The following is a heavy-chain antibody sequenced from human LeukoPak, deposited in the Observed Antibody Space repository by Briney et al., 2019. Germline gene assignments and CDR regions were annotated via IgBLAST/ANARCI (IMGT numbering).Heavy chain of an antibody. CDR2: ISNSGSTI. CDR1: GFTFSNAW. D-gene: IGHD3-22*01. Sequence: GGSLRLSCAASGFTFSNAWMNWVRQAPGKGLEWVSYISNSGSTIYYADSVKGRFTISRDNAKNSLYLQMNSLRAEDTAVYYCARSADSSGYFREITLYYFDYWGQGTLVTVSS. J-gene: IGHJ4*02. CDR3: ARSADSSGYFREITLYYFDY. V-gene: IGHV3-11*01.